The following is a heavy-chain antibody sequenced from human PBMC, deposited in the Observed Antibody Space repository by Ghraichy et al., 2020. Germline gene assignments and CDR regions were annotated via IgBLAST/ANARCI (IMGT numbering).Heavy chain of an antibody. CDR2: INHSGST. Sequence: SETLSLTCAVYGGSFSGYYWSWIRQPPGKGLEWIGEINHSGSTNYNPSLKSRVTISVDTSKNQFSLKLSSVTAADTAVYYCARGGYSYGRTYFKYYYYYGMDVWGQGTTVTVSS. D-gene: IGHD5-18*01. CDR1: GGSFSGYY. J-gene: IGHJ6*02. CDR3: ARGGYSYGRTYFKYYYYYGMDV. V-gene: IGHV4-34*01.